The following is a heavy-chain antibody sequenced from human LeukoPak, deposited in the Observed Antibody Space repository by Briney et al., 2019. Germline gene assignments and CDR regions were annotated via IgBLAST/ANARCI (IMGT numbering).Heavy chain of an antibody. J-gene: IGHJ4*02. CDR2: ISYDGSNK. V-gene: IGHV3-30-3*01. D-gene: IGHD4-17*01. CDR3: ASDAYDYGDYIATFFDY. CDR1: GFTFSSYA. Sequence: LSGGSLRLSCAASGFTFSSYAMPWVRQAPGKGLEWVAVISYDGSNKYYADSVKGRFTISRDNSKNTLYLQMNSLRAEDTAVYYCASDAYDYGDYIATFFDYWGQGTLVTVSS.